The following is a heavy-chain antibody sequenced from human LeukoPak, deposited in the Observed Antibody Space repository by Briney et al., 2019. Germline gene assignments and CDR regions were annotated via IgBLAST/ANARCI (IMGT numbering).Heavy chain of an antibody. J-gene: IGHJ4*02. CDR1: GGSIRSYY. Sequence: SETLSLTCTVSGGSIRSYYWSWIRQPAGKGLEWIGRIYTSGNTNYNPSLKSRVTISVDTSKNQFSLKLSSVTAADTAVYYCAGELVDIVVVVGAMTQPYYFDYWGQGTLVTVSS. CDR2: IYTSGNT. D-gene: IGHD2-15*01. V-gene: IGHV4-4*07. CDR3: AGELVDIVVVVGAMTQPYYFDY.